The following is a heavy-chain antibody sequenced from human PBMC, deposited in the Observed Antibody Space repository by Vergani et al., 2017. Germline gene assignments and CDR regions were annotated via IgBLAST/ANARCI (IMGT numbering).Heavy chain of an antibody. Sequence: QVQLVQSGAEVKKPGSSVKVSCKASGGTFNIYSVSWLRQAPGQGPEWMGGITPFFPTGHYAQKFQGRVTITADESATTVYMELSSLRSVDTAVYYCASPRTAENLPKPLYYFYGLDVWGQGTTVTVPS. CDR2: ITPFFPTG. V-gene: IGHV1-69*12. J-gene: IGHJ6*02. D-gene: IGHD7-27*01. CDR3: ASPRTAENLPKPLYYFYGLDV. CDR1: GGTFNIYS.